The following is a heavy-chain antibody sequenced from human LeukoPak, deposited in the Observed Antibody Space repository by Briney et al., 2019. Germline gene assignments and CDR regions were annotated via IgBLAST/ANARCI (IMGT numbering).Heavy chain of an antibody. D-gene: IGHD3-10*01. J-gene: IGHJ4*02. Sequence: GASVKVSCKASGYTFTSYYIHWVRQAPGQGLEWMGIINPSGGSTSYAQKFQGRVTMTRDTSTSTVYMELSSLRSEDTAVYYCARTPWFGELLFYYFDYWGQGTLVTVSS. V-gene: IGHV1-46*01. CDR2: INPSGGST. CDR1: GYTFTSYY. CDR3: ARTPWFGELLFYYFDY.